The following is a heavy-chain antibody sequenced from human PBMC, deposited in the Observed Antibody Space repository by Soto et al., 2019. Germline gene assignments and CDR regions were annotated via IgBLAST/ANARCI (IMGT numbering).Heavy chain of an antibody. Sequence: SETLSLTCTVSGDSFSSNNYYWGWIRQPPGKGLEWIGYIYYSGSTNYNPSLKSRVTISVDTSKNQFSLKLSSVTAADTAVYYCARRWGRTFDYWGQGTLVTVSS. V-gene: IGHV4-61*05. D-gene: IGHD7-27*01. J-gene: IGHJ4*02. CDR3: ARRWGRTFDY. CDR2: IYYSGST. CDR1: GDSFSSNNYY.